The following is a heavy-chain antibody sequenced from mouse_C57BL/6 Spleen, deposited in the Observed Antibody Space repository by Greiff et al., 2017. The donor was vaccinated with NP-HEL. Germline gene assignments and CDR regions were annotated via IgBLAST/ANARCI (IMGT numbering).Heavy chain of an antibody. V-gene: IGHV1-39*01. CDR1: GYSFTDYN. CDR2: INPNYGTT. Sequence: EVKLVESGPELVKPGASVKISCKASGYSFTDYNMNWVKQSNGKSLEWIGVINPNYGTTSYNQKFKGKATLTVDQSSSTAYMQLNSLTSEDSAVYYCAHADYSNYEDWFAYWGQGTLVTVSA. D-gene: IGHD2-5*01. J-gene: IGHJ3*01. CDR3: AHADYSNYEDWFAY.